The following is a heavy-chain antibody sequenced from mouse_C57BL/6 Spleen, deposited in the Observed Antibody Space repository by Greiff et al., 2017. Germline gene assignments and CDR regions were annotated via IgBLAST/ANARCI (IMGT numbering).Heavy chain of an antibody. D-gene: IGHD4-1*01. J-gene: IGHJ2*01. CDR1: GYTFTSDW. CDR3: ARWDWDNYFDY. CDR2: IDTNSGGT. Sequence: QVQLQQPGAELVKPGASVKLSCTASGYTFTSDWMHWVKQRPGRGLEWIGGIDTNSGGTKYNEKFKSKATLTVDKPSSTAYMQLSSLTSEDSAVYYCARWDWDNYFDYWGQGTTLTVSS. V-gene: IGHV1-72*01.